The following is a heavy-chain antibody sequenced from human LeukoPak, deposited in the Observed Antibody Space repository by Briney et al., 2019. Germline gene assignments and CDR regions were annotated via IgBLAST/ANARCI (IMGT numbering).Heavy chain of an antibody. CDR1: GYTFTGYY. CDR2: ITPITGGT. J-gene: IGHJ4*02. V-gene: IGHV1-2*06. CDR3: TRGGADY. Sequence: GASVKVSCKTSGYTFTGYYIYWVRQAPGQGLEWMGQITPITGGTNCAQKFQGRVTMTRDTSITTAYMELSRLTSDDTAVYYCTRGGADYWGQGTLVTVSS. D-gene: IGHD1-26*01.